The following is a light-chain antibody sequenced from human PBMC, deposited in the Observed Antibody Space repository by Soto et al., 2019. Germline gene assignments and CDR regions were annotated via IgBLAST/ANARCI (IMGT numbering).Light chain of an antibody. V-gene: IGKV1-39*01. Sequence: DIQMTQSPSSLSASVGDRVTITCRASQTINTFLNWYQQRPGEAPKLLIYLTSNLHTGVPSRFSGSGSGTDFTLTISSLQPEDFATCYCQQTSSVPRTFGQGTKLEIK. CDR3: QQTSSVPRT. CDR2: LTS. J-gene: IGKJ2*01. CDR1: QTINTF.